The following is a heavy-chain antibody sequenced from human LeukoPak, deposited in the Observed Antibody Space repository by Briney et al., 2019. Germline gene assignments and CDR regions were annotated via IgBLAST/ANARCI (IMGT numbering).Heavy chain of an antibody. J-gene: IGHJ4*02. D-gene: IGHD6-13*01. CDR2: ISGSGGST. CDR1: GFTFSSYA. Sequence: GGSLRLSCAASGFTFSSYAMSWVRQAPGKGLEWVSAISGSGGSTYYADSEKGRFTISRDNSKNTLYLQMNSLRAEDTAVYYCAKFYSSSWYEYFDYWGQGTLVTVSS. CDR3: AKFYSSSWYEYFDY. V-gene: IGHV3-23*01.